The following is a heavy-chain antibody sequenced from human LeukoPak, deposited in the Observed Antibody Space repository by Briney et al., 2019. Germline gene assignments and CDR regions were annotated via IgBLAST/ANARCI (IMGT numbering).Heavy chain of an antibody. Sequence: VASVKVSCKASGGTFSNYAISWVRQAPGQGLEWMGRIIPILGIANYAQKFQGRVTITADKSTSTAYMELSSLRSEDTAVYYCARDGQKYYDSSGYYGYWGQGTLVTVSS. CDR1: GGTFSNYA. D-gene: IGHD3-22*01. CDR2: IIPILGIA. CDR3: ARDGQKYYDSSGYYGY. J-gene: IGHJ4*02. V-gene: IGHV1-69*04.